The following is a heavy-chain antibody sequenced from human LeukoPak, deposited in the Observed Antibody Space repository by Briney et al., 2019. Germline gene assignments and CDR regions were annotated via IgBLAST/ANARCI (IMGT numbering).Heavy chain of an antibody. J-gene: IGHJ4*02. Sequence: SVKVSCTASGGTFSSYAISWVRQAPGQGLEWMGGIIPIFGTANYAQKFQGRVTITADESTSTAYMELSSLGSEDTAVYYCARGGWLQLQTFDYWGQGTLVTVSS. D-gene: IGHD5-24*01. CDR1: GGTFSSYA. CDR2: IIPIFGTA. V-gene: IGHV1-69*13. CDR3: ARGGWLQLQTFDY.